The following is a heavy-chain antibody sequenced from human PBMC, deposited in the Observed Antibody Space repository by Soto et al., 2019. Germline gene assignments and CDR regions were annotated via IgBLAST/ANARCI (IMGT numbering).Heavy chain of an antibody. CDR1: RGTFSSYA. J-gene: IGHJ4*02. V-gene: IGHV1-69*06. CDR2: IIPIFGTA. CDR3: ARAEYCGGDCYFDY. Sequence: SVKVSCKASRGTFSSYAISWVRQAPGQGLEWMGGIIPIFGTANYAQKFQGRVTITADKSTSTAYMELSSLRSEDTAVYYCARAEYCGGDCYFDYWGQGTLVTVSS. D-gene: IGHD2-21*02.